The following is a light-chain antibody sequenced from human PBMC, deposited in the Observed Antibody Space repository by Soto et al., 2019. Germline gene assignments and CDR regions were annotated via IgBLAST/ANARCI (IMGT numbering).Light chain of an antibody. CDR2: GNN. Sequence: QSVLTQPPSASGTPGQRVTISCSGSSSNIGSSPVNWYQQLPGMAPRLLIYGNNQRPSGVPDRFSGSKSGTSASLAIGGLQSEDEADYYCATWDDNLNGLVFGGGTKVTVL. V-gene: IGLV1-44*01. J-gene: IGLJ3*02. CDR1: SSNIGSSP. CDR3: ATWDDNLNGLV.